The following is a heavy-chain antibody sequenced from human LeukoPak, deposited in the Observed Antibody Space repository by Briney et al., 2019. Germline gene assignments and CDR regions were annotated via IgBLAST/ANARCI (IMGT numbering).Heavy chain of an antibody. Sequence: GGSLRLSCAASGFTFSVYAMSWVRQAPGKGLEWGSGISGGGGSTYYADSVKGRFTISRDNSKNTLYVQMNSLRAEDPAVYYCAKDASYWALDYWGQGTLVTVSS. J-gene: IGHJ4*02. CDR1: GFTFSVYA. CDR3: AKDASYWALDY. D-gene: IGHD1-26*01. CDR2: ISGGGGST. V-gene: IGHV3-23*01.